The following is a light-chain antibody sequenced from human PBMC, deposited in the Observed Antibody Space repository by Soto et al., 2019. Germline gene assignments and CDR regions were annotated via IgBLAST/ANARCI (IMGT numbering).Light chain of an antibody. CDR3: TSYTSSSTYV. Sequence: LTQPASVSGSPGQSITISCTGTSSDVGGYNYVSWYQQHPGKAPKLMIYDVSNRPSGVSNRFSGSKSGNTASLTISGLQAEDEADYYCTSYTSSSTYVFGTGTKVPVL. CDR1: SSDVGGYNY. CDR2: DVS. V-gene: IGLV2-14*03. J-gene: IGLJ1*01.